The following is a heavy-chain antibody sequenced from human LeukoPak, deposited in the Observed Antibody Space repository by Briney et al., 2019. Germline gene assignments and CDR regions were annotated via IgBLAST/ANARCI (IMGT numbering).Heavy chain of an antibody. D-gene: IGHD1-1*01. Sequence: GGSLRLSCAASGFTFSSSWMNWVRQAPGKGLVWVSRINTDGSSTSYADSVRGRFTISRDNAKNTLYLQMNSLKNEDTAVYYCAKDRVWNSFDSWGQGTLVTVSS. CDR1: GFTFSSSW. CDR3: AKDRVWNSFDS. J-gene: IGHJ4*02. CDR2: INTDGSST. V-gene: IGHV3-74*01.